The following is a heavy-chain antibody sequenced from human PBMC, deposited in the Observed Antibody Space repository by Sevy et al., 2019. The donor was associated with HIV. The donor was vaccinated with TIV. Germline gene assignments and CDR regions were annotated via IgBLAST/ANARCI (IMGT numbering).Heavy chain of an antibody. J-gene: IGHJ4*02. CDR3: VRIRFQTGAFDS. D-gene: IGHD7-27*01. CDR2: IDPISGGT. Sequence: ASVKVSCKASGYTFTGHYLHWVRQAPGQGLEWMGWIDPISGGTKHAQNFKGRVTMARDTSTSTAYMELSSLRFDDTAMYYCVRIRFQTGAFDSWGQGTLVTVSS. V-gene: IGHV1-2*02. CDR1: GYTFTGHY.